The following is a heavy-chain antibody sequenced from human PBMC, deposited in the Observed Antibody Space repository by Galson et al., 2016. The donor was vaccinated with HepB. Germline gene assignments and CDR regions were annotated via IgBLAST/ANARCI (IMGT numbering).Heavy chain of an antibody. Sequence: SLRLSCAASGFAFRTYSMNWVRQTPGKGLEWVSVIGGGGGSRYYADSVKGRFTVSRDNSKNTLHLQMSSLRAEDTAVYFCAKDAALLWFGEPQGFDPWGQGTLVTVSS. J-gene: IGHJ5*02. V-gene: IGHV3-23*01. CDR1: GFAFRTYS. CDR2: IGGGGGSR. CDR3: AKDAALLWFGEPQGFDP. D-gene: IGHD3-10*01.